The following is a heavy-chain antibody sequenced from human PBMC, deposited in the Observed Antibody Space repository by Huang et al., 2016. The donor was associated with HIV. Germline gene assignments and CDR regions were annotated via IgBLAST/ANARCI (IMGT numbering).Heavy chain of an antibody. V-gene: IGHV3-7*01. CDR3: ATKTAAMDI. CDR1: TFTFGAYW. J-gene: IGHJ6*02. D-gene: IGHD1-7*01. CDR2: NKQDESEK. Sequence: VESGGRLVQPGGSIRLSCVGATFTFGAYWMSWVRQSPGKGLEWVANNKQDESEKYYVESVKGRLNISRDNAKKVLFLEMNNVRVEDTATYYCATKTAAMDIWGQGTTVTVS.